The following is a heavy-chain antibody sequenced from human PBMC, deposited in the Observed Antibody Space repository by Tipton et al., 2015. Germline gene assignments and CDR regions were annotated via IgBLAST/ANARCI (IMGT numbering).Heavy chain of an antibody. J-gene: IGHJ4*02. V-gene: IGHV4-4*02. D-gene: IGHD3-3*01. CDR3: ARGRGNWSGYPVDY. CDR1: GVSISSRNW. Sequence: TLSLTCDVSGVSISSRNWWSWVRQPPGKGLEWIGEMYYGGTTNYNPSLQSRLSISIDTSKDQFSLTLNSVTAADTAVYYCARGRGNWSGYPVDYWGQGTLVTVSS. CDR2: MYYGGTT.